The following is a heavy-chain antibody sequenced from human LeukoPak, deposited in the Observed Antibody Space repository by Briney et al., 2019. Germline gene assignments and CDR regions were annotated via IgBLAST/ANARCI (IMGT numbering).Heavy chain of an antibody. CDR1: GFTFDDYG. D-gene: IGHD6-19*01. V-gene: IGHV3-20*04. Sequence: PGGSLRLSCAASGFTFDDYGMSWVRQAPGKGLEWVSGINWNGGSTGYADSVKGRFTISRDNAKNSLYLQMNSLRAEDTAVYFCARDASSGSLSYFDSWGEGTLVTVSS. CDR3: ARDASSGSLSYFDS. J-gene: IGHJ4*02. CDR2: INWNGGST.